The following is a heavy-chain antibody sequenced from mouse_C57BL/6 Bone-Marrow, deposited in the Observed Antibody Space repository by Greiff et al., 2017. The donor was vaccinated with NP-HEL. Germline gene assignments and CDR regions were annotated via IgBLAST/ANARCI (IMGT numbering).Heavy chain of an antibody. CDR2: IDPANGNT. CDR3: ARKSLYYGSSYWYFDV. D-gene: IGHD1-1*01. J-gene: IGHJ1*03. Sequence: EVKLQQSVAELVRPGASVKLSCTASGFNIKNTYMHWVKQRPEQGLEWIGRIDPANGNTKYAPKFPGKATITADTSSNTAYLQLSSLTSEDTAIYYCARKSLYYGSSYWYFDVWGTGTTVTVSS. CDR1: GFNIKNTY. V-gene: IGHV14-3*01.